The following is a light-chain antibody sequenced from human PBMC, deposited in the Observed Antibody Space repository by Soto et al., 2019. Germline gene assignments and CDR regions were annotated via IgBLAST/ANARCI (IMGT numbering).Light chain of an antibody. J-gene: IGLJ2*01. CDR1: SSDVGSYNF. CDR2: EVD. CDR3: SSYTRSSTLVL. V-gene: IGLV2-14*01. Sequence: QSALTQPASVSGSPGQSITISCTGTSSDVGSYNFVSWYQQHPGKAPKLMIFEVDNRPSGVSNRFSGSKSGNTASLTISGLQAEDEADYYCSSYTRSSTLVLFGGGTKLTVL.